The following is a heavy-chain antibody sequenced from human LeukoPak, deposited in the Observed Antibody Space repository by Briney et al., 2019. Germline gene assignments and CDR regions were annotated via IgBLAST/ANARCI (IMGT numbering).Heavy chain of an antibody. CDR3: ARGKPNYGDYVPFDY. J-gene: IGHJ4*02. Sequence: SVKVSCKASGGTFSSYAISWVRQAPGQGLEWMGGIIPIFGTANYAQKFQGRVTITADKSTSTAYMELSSLRSEDTAVYYRARGKPNYGDYVPFDYWGQGTLVTVSS. D-gene: IGHD4-17*01. CDR1: GGTFSSYA. CDR2: IIPIFGTA. V-gene: IGHV1-69*06.